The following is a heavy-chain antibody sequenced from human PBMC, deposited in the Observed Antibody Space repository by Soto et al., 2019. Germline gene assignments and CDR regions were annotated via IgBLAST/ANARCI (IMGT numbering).Heavy chain of an antibody. CDR2: IDSDGSRT. V-gene: IGHV3-74*01. Sequence: EVQLVESGGGLVQPGGSLRLSCAASGLTFSSHWMHWVRQAPGKGLVWVSRIDSDGSRTNYADSVKGRFTSSRDNAKNTVYLQMNSLRVEETAVYYCARGIRGAYGLDIWGQGTMVTVSS. D-gene: IGHD2-21*01. CDR3: ARGIRGAYGLDI. CDR1: GLTFSSHW. J-gene: IGHJ3*02.